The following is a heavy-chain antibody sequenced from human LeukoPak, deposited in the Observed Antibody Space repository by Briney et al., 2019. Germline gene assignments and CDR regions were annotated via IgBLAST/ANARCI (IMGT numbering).Heavy chain of an antibody. CDR3: ARGRSNTGYQLRGGNWFDP. D-gene: IGHD2-2*01. V-gene: IGHV4-59*01. CDR2: IYYSGST. CDR1: GGSISSYY. Sequence: SETLSLTCTVSGGSISSYYWSWIRQPPGKGLEWIGYIYYSGSTNYNPSLKSRVTISVDTSKNQFSLKLSSVTAADTAVYYCARGRSNTGYQLRGGNWFDPWGQGTLVTVSS. J-gene: IGHJ5*02.